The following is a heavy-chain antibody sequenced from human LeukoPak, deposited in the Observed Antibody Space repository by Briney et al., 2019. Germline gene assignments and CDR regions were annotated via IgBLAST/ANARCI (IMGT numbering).Heavy chain of an antibody. V-gene: IGHV3-23*01. Sequence: PGGSLRLSCAASGLTFSSYAMSWVRQAPGKGLEWVSAISGSGGSTYYADSVKGRFTISRDNSKNTLYLQMNSLRAEDTAVYYCAKIPSSSWYRFWFDYWGQGTLVTVSS. CDR3: AKIPSSSWYRFWFDY. J-gene: IGHJ4*02. D-gene: IGHD6-13*01. CDR2: ISGSGGST. CDR1: GLTFSSYA.